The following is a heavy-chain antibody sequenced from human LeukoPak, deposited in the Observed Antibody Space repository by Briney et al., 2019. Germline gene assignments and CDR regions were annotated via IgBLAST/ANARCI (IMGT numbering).Heavy chain of an antibody. CDR3: ARQLRGGGSYKVRYYGMDV. D-gene: IGHD1-26*01. CDR2: IYYSGST. CDR1: GGSISSSSYY. V-gene: IGHV4-39*01. J-gene: IGHJ6*02. Sequence: SSETLSLTCTASGGSISSSSYYWGWIRQPPGKGLEWIGSIYYSGSTYYNPSLKSRVTISVDTSKNQFSLKLSSVTAADTAVYYCARQLRGGGSYKVRYYGMDVWGQGTTVTVSS.